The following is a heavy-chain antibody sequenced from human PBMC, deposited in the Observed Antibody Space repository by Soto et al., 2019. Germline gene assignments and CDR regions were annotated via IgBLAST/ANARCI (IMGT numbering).Heavy chain of an antibody. J-gene: IGHJ6*04. Sequence: QITLKESGPTLVRPTQTLTLTCSFSGFSLNTNGMGVGWIRQPPGKALKWLAFIYWDEDKRYSPSLKTSLTVTTDTSKDEVVLTLTILVPSDTRTYYCAGWNYESGLDVWGKGTTVTVSS. V-gene: IGHV2-5*02. D-gene: IGHD1-7*01. CDR1: GFSLNTNGMG. CDR2: IYWDEDK. CDR3: AGWNYESGLDV.